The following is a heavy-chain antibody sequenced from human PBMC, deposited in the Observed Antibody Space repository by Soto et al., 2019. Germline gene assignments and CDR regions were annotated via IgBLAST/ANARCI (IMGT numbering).Heavy chain of an antibody. CDR1: GGSISSYY. CDR2: IYYSGST. J-gene: IGHJ5*02. D-gene: IGHD1-1*01. CDR3: ARVNRTNWFDP. Sequence: PSETLSLTCTVSGGSISSYYWSWIRQPPGKGLEWIGYIYYSGSTNYNPSLKSRVTISVDTSKNQFSLKLSSVTAADTAVYYCARVNRTNWFDPWGQGTLVTVSS. V-gene: IGHV4-59*01.